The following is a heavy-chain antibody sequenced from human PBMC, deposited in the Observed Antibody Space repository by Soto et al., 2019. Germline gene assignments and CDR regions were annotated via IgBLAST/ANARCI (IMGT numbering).Heavy chain of an antibody. V-gene: IGHV4-34*01. CDR1: ISAFIGYY. D-gene: IGHD6-19*01. J-gene: IGHJ4*02. CDR2: INHSGST. Sequence: TDTLSLNSAVNISAFIGYYWSWIRQPPGKGLEWIGEINHSGSTNYNPSLKSRVTISVDTSKNQFSLKLSSVTAADTAVYYCARGHPSSGYDYWGQGTLVTVS. CDR3: ARGHPSSGYDY.